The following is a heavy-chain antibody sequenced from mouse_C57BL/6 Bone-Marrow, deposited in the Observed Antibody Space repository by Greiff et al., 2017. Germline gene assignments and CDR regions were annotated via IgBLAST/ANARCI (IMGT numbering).Heavy chain of an antibody. J-gene: IGHJ1*03. V-gene: IGHV1-64*01. CDR3: GRGRVTAVWYFDV. D-gene: IGHD2-2*01. Sequence: QVQLQQPGAELVKPGASVKLSCKASGYTFTSYWMHWVKQRPGQGLEWIGMIHPNSGSTNYNEKFKSRATLTVDKSSSTAYKQLSSLTTADSAVYYCGRGRVTAVWYFDVWGKGTTVTVSS. CDR1: GYTFTSYW. CDR2: IHPNSGST.